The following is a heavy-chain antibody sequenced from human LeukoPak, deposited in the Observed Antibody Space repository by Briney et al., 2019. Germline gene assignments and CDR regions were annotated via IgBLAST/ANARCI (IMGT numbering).Heavy chain of an antibody. J-gene: IGHJ4*02. CDR2: IIGSGSST. D-gene: IGHD6-13*01. V-gene: IGHV3-23*01. CDR1: GFTFSSYA. Sequence: GGSLRLSCAASGFTFSSYAMSWVRQAPGKGLEWVSAIIGSGSSTYYADSVKGRFTISRDNSKNTLFLQMNSLRAEDTAVYYCAKDRAQQLVLDFWGQGTLVTVSS. CDR3: AKDRAQQLVLDF.